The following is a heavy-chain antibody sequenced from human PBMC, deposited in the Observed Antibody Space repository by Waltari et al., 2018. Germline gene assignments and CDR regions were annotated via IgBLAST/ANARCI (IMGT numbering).Heavy chain of an antibody. CDR2: INPNSGGT. D-gene: IGHD4-17*01. CDR3: ARVDYGNFDY. Sequence: VRQAPGQGLGWMGWINPNSGGTNYAQKFQGRVTMTRDTSISTAYMELSRLRSDDTAVYYCARVDYGNFDYWGQGTLVTVSS. V-gene: IGHV1-2*02. J-gene: IGHJ4*02.